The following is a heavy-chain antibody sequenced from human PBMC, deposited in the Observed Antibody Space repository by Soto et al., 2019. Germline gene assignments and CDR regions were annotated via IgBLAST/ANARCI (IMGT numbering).Heavy chain of an antibody. Sequence: GESLKISCKGSGYSFTIYWISWVRQMPGKGLEWMGRIDPSDSYTNYSPSFQGHVTISADKSISTAYLQWSSLKASDTAMYYCATILYYYXSSGYYPPSSYYYYGMDVWGQGTTVTVSS. V-gene: IGHV5-10-1*01. CDR3: ATILYYYXSSGYYPPSSYYYYGMDV. D-gene: IGHD3-22*01. J-gene: IGHJ6*02. CDR2: IDPSDSYT. CDR1: GYSFTIYW.